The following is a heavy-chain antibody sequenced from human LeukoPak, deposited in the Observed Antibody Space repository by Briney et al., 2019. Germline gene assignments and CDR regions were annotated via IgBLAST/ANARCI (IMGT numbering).Heavy chain of an antibody. D-gene: IGHD5-18*01. CDR2: ISGSGGST. J-gene: IGHJ4*02. Sequence: GGSLRLSCAASGFTFSSYAMSWVRQAPGKGLEWVSTISGSGGSTYYADSVKGRFAISRDNSKKTLDLQMNSLRADDTAVYYCAKDYDGQLWSLPHWGQGTLVTLSS. CDR3: AKDYDGQLWSLPH. V-gene: IGHV3-23*01. CDR1: GFTFSSYA.